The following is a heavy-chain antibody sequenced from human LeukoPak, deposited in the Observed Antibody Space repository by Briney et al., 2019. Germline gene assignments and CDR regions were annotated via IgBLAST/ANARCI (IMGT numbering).Heavy chain of an antibody. CDR1: GFTFSSYW. CDR3: ARDWGPIAAAANYYFDY. J-gene: IGHJ4*02. CDR2: IKQDGSEK. D-gene: IGHD6-13*01. V-gene: IGHV3-7*01. Sequence: GGSLRLSCAASGFTFSSYWMSWVRQAPGKGLEWVANIKQDGSEKYYVDPVKGRFTISRDNAKNSLYLQMNSLRAEDTAVYYCARDWGPIAAAANYYFDYWGQGTLVTVSS.